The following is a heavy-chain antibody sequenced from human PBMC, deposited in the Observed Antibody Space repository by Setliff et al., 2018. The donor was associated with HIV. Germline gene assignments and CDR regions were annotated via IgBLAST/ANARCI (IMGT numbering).Heavy chain of an antibody. CDR2: INHSGST. CDR1: GGSFSGYY. CDR3: ARILVAAAGTGFDP. Sequence: PSETLSLTCAVYGGSFSGYYWSWIRQPPGNGLEWIGEINHSGSTNYNPSLKSRVTISVDTSKNKFSLKVSPVTAADTAVYYCARILVAAAGTGFDPWGQGVLVTVSS. D-gene: IGHD6-13*01. V-gene: IGHV4-34*01. J-gene: IGHJ5*02.